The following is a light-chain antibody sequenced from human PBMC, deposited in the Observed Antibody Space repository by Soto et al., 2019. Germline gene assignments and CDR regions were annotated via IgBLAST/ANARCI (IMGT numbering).Light chain of an antibody. V-gene: IGKV1-39*01. CDR1: QTISTH. Sequence: DIPMTQSRSSLSASVGDRVTNTCGASQTISTHLNWYQQKPGKAPKLLIYAASTLQSGVPSRFSGSGSGTDFTLTINSLQPDDCATYYCQQSLPIPYTFGQGTKLEIK. CDR2: AAS. J-gene: IGKJ2*01. CDR3: QQSLPIPYT.